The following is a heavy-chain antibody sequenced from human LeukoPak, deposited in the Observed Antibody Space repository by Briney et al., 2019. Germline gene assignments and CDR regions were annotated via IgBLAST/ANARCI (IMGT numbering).Heavy chain of an antibody. CDR1: GYTFTSYY. D-gene: IGHD1-26*01. J-gene: IGHJ4*02. CDR2: INPSGGST. V-gene: IGHV1-46*01. CDR3: ASSLHSGSSYFDY. Sequence: ASVKVSCKASGYTFTSYYMHWVRQAPGQGLEWMGIINPSGGSTSYAQKFQGRVTITTDESTSTAYMELSSLRSEDTAVYYCASSLHSGSSYFDYWGQGTLVTVSS.